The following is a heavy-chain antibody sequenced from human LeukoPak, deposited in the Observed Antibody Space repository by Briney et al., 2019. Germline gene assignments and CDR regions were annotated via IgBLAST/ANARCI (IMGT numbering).Heavy chain of an antibody. CDR1: GFTFSSYG. CDR3: AKDWGPGDFDY. J-gene: IGHJ4*02. Sequence: PGGSLRLSCAASGFTFSSYGMHWGRQAPGKGLEWVAVISYDGSNKYYADSVTGRFTISRDNSKNTLYLKMNSLRAEDTAVYYCAKDWGPGDFDYWGQGTLVTVSS. CDR2: ISYDGSNK. D-gene: IGHD3-16*01. V-gene: IGHV3-30*18.